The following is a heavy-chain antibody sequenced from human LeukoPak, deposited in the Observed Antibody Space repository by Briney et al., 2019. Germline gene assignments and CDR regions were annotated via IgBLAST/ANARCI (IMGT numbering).Heavy chain of an antibody. V-gene: IGHV3-48*03. D-gene: IGHD6-19*01. CDR2: ISSSGSTI. Sequence: GGSLRLSCAASGFTFSSYEMKWVRQAPGKGREWVSYISSSGSTIYYAASVKGRFTISRDNAKNSLYLQMNSLRAEDTAVYYCARIPSGWHFDYWGQGTLVIVSS. CDR3: ARIPSGWHFDY. J-gene: IGHJ4*02. CDR1: GFTFSSYE.